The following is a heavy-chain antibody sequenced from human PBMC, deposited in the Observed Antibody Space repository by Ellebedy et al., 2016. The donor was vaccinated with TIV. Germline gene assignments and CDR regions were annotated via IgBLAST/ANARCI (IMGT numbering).Heavy chain of an antibody. CDR1: GGYLRTYY. J-gene: IGHJ4*02. Sequence: GSLRLXXNVSGGYLRTYYWSWIRQSPGKGLEWIGYIYYSGSTDYNPSLKSRVTISVDTSKNQFSLELDSVTAADTAVYYCARPRLVATTYYFEYWGQGILVTVSS. D-gene: IGHD5-12*01. CDR3: ARPRLVATTYYFEY. V-gene: IGHV4-59*08. CDR2: IYYSGST.